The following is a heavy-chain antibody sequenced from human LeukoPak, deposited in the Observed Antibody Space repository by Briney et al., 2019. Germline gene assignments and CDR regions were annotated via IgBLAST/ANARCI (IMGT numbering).Heavy chain of an antibody. CDR2: INWNGGST. CDR3: ARDDYSNSNWFDP. Sequence: GGSLRLSCAASGFTFSSYAMSWVRQAPGKGLEWVSGINWNGGSTGYADSVKGRFTISRDNAKNSLYLQMNSLRAEDTALYYCARDDYSNSNWFDPWGQGTLVTVSS. J-gene: IGHJ5*02. V-gene: IGHV3-20*04. D-gene: IGHD4-11*01. CDR1: GFTFSSYA.